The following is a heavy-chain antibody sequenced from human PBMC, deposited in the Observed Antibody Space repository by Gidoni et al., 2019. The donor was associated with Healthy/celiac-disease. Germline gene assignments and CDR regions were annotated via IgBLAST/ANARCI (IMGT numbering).Heavy chain of an antibody. D-gene: IGHD2-2*01. CDR1: GFSLSTSGVG. CDR3: AHSHVYCSSTSCYDYGMDV. J-gene: IGHJ6*02. Sequence: QITLKESGPTLVKPTQTLTLTCTLSGFSLSTSGVGVGWIRQPPGKALEWLALIYWDDDKRYSPSLKSRLTITKDTSKNQVVLTMTNMDPVDTATYYCAHSHVYCSSTSCYDYGMDVWGQGTTVTVSS. CDR2: IYWDDDK. V-gene: IGHV2-5*02.